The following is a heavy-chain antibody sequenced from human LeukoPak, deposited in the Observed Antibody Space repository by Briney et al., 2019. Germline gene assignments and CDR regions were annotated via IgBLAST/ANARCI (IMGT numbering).Heavy chain of an antibody. D-gene: IGHD3-10*01. Sequence: EWVSSISDSGDNTYYADSVKGRFTISRDNSKNTLYLQMNSLRAEDTAVYYCAKDAGYYGSGSYYNCDYWGQGTLVTVSS. J-gene: IGHJ4*02. V-gene: IGHV3-23*01. CDR3: AKDAGYYGSGSYYNCDY. CDR2: ISDSGDNT.